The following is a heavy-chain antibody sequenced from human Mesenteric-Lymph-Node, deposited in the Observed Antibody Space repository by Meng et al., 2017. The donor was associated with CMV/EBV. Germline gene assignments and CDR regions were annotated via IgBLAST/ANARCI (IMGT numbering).Heavy chain of an antibody. Sequence: GESLKISCAASGFMFNMYAMNWVRQAPGKGLEWVAGISGTSGTPYYADSVKGRFTISRDNSKNTLYLQMNSLRVEDTALYYCARIYGNVAGHYYHALDVWGQGATVTVSS. J-gene: IGHJ6*02. V-gene: IGHV3-23*01. CDR3: ARIYGNVAGHYYHALDV. CDR2: ISGTSGTP. CDR1: GFMFNMYA. D-gene: IGHD3-10*01.